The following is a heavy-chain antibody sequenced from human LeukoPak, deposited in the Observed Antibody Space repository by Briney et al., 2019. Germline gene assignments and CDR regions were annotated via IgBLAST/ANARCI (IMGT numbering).Heavy chain of an antibody. CDR3: ARNYDFWGGYYSYWYFDL. CDR1: GGSISSYY. CDR2: IYTSGST. V-gene: IGHV4-4*07. Sequence: SETLSLTCTVSGGSISSYYWSWIRQPAGKGLEWIGRIYTSGSTNYNPSLKSRVTMSVDTSKNQFSLKLSSVTAADTAVYYCARNYDFWGGYYSYWYFDLWGRGPLVTVPS. D-gene: IGHD3-3*01. J-gene: IGHJ2*01.